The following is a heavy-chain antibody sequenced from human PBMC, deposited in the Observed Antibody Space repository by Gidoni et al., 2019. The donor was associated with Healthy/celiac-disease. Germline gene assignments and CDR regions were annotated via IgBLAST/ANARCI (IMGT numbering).Heavy chain of an antibody. J-gene: IGHJ4*02. CDR2: ISGSSGST. CDR3: AKVAGFPPYFDY. V-gene: IGHV3-23*01. CDR1: GFTFSSYA. Sequence: EVQLLESGGGLVQPGGSLRPSCAASGFTFSSYAMSWVRQAPGKGLGWVSDISGSSGSTYYADSGKGRFTISRDNSKNTLYLQMNSLRAEDTAVYYCAKVAGFPPYFDYWGQGTLVTVSS. D-gene: IGHD3-10*01.